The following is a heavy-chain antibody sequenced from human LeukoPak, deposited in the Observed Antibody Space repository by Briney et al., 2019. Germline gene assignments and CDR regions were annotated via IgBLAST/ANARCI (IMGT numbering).Heavy chain of an antibody. D-gene: IGHD5-18*01. CDR1: GYSFNTYL. V-gene: IGHV5-51*01. CDR3: ARRWVTEDAYDI. Sequence: GESLKISCKGSGYSFNTYLIGWVRQMPGKGLEWMGIIYPGDSDTKYSPSFQGQVTISADKSISTAYLQWSSLKASDTAIYYCARRWVTEDAYDIWGQGTMVTVSS. CDR2: IYPGDSDT. J-gene: IGHJ3*02.